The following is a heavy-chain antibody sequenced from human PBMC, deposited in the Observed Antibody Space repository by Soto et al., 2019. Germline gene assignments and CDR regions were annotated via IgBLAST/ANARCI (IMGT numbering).Heavy chain of an antibody. V-gene: IGHV4-34*01. CDR2: INHSGST. Sequence: AETLSLTCAFYGGSFSGYYWRWIRQPPGKGLEWIGEINHSGSTNYNPSLKSRGTISVDTSKNQFSLKLSSVTAADTAVYYCARGRLGATIVLYYGMDVWGQGTTVTVSS. CDR1: GGSFSGYY. CDR3: ARGRLGATIVLYYGMDV. D-gene: IGHD1-26*01. J-gene: IGHJ6*02.